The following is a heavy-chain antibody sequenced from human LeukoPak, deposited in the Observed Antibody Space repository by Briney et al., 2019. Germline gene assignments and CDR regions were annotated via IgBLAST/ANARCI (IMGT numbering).Heavy chain of an antibody. J-gene: IGHJ4*02. CDR1: GVSISSGGYY. CDR3: TKDYGGDPFDY. Sequence: PSETLSLTCTVSGVSISSGGYYWSWIRQHPGKGLEWIGYIYYSGSTYYNPSLKSRVTISVDTSKNQFSLKLSSVTAADTAVYYCTKDYGGDPFDYWGQGTLVTVSS. CDR2: IYYSGST. D-gene: IGHD4-23*01. V-gene: IGHV4-31*03.